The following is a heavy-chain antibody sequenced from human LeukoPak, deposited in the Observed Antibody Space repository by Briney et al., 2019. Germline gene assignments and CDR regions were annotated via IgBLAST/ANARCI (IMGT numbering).Heavy chain of an antibody. CDR3: ARHEDGSGSWNP. V-gene: IGHV4-39*01. CDR1: GGSISSVGSY. CDR2: MYYSGST. Sequence: PSETLSLTCTVSGGSISSVGSYWGWIRQPPGKGLEWIGSMYYSGSTYYTPSLKSRVIISVDTSKNQFSLKLTSVTAADTAVYFCARHEDGSGSWNPWGQGTLVSVSS. J-gene: IGHJ5*02. D-gene: IGHD3-10*01.